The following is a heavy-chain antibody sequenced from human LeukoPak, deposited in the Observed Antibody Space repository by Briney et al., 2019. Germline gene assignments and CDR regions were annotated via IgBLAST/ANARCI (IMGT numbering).Heavy chain of an antibody. D-gene: IGHD2-21*01. CDR2: IEPKRGGT. V-gene: IGHV1-2*02. CDR1: GYTLTGYY. J-gene: IGHJ3*02. Sequence: ASVKVSCKPSGYTLTGYYLHWVRQAPGQGLEWMGWIEPKRGGTYYAQNFQGRVTMTRDTSITTAYMDLKRLTSDDTAVYYCARLDSDRDAFDIWGRGTMVTVSS. CDR3: ARLDSDRDAFDI.